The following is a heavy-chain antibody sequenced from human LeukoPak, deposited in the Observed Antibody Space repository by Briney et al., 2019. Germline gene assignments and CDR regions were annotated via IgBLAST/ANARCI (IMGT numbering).Heavy chain of an antibody. CDR3: ATSNYFGSGSVYYFEF. Sequence: ASVKVSCRVSGYTLTKLPIHWVRQAPGRGLEWMGSFDPEDGEAIYARRFRGRVTMTEDTSTDTAYMELSSLKSVDTAVYYCATSNYFGSGSVYYFEFWGQGTLVTVSS. V-gene: IGHV1-24*01. CDR1: GYTLTKLP. CDR2: FDPEDGEA. J-gene: IGHJ4*02. D-gene: IGHD3-10*01.